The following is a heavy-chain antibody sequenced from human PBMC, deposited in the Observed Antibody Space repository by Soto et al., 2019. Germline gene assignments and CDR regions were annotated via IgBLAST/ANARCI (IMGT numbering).Heavy chain of an antibody. J-gene: IGHJ4*02. Sequence: SETLSLTCAVYGGSFSGYYWSWIRQPPGKGLEWIGEINHSGSTNYNPSLKSRVTISVDTSKNQFSLKLSSVTAADTAVYYCASIMVRGVFFDDWGQGTLVTVSS. D-gene: IGHD3-10*01. CDR2: INHSGST. CDR3: ASIMVRGVFFDD. CDR1: GGSFSGYY. V-gene: IGHV4-34*01.